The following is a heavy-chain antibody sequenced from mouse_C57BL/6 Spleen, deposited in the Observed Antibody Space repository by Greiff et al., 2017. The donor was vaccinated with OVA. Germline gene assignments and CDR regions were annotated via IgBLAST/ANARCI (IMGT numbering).Heavy chain of an antibody. D-gene: IGHD2-1*01. CDR1: GYAFSSSW. J-gene: IGHJ4*01. V-gene: IGHV1-82*01. CDR2: IYPAAGDT. Sequence: VKLMESGPELVKPGASVKLSCKASGYAFSSSWMNWVKQRPGKGLEWIGRIYPAAGDTNYNGKFTGTATLTADKSSSTAYMRLSSLSSEDSAVDFFATEIYYGGAMDYWGQGTSVTVSS. CDR3: ATEIYYGGAMDY.